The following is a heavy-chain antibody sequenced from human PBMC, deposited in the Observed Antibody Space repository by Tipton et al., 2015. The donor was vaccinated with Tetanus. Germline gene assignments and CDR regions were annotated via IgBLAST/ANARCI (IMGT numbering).Heavy chain of an antibody. J-gene: IGHJ6*02. Sequence: TLSLTCTISGGSISSYYWSWIRQPAGKGLEWIGRIYSSGSTHYNPSLKSRVTMSLDTSKTQFSLRLSSVTAADTAVYFCARDRGLTTSGGIGMDVWGQGTTATVAS. CDR3: ARDRGLTTSGGIGMDV. V-gene: IGHV4-4*07. CDR2: IYSSGST. D-gene: IGHD3-22*01. CDR1: GGSISSYY.